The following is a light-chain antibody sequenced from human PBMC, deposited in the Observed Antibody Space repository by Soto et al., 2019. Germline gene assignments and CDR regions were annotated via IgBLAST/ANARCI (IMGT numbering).Light chain of an antibody. CDR2: GSS. J-gene: IGKJ1*01. CDR3: QQYNSYSWT. V-gene: IGKV1-39*01. CDR1: QSISKF. Sequence: DIQMTQSPSSLSASVGDRVTLTCRASQSISKFLNWYQLKSGKGPKLLIYGSSTLQSGVPSRFSGSGSGTDFTLTISSLQPDDFATYYCQQYNSYSWTFGQGTKVDIK.